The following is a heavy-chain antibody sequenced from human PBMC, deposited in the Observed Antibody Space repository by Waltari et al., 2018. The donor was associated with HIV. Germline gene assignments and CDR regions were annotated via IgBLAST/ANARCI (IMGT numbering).Heavy chain of an antibody. CDR3: ARASYGSGSYYKPYYCDY. D-gene: IGHD3-10*01. CDR1: GDAISSTNW. V-gene: IGHV4-4*02. J-gene: IGHJ4*02. Sequence: QVQLQESGPGLVKPSGTLSLTCGVSGDAISSTNWWSWVRQSPGQGLEWIGEIYHSGSTNYNPSLRSRVTISVDKSKNQFSLRLTSVTAADTAVYYCARASYGSGSYYKPYYCDYWGQGTLVTVSS. CDR2: IYHSGST.